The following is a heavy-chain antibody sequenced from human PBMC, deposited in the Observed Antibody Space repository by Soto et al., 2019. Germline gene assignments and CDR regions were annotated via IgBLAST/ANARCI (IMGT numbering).Heavy chain of an antibody. CDR3: ARDLDYYGSGSYYMKDY. J-gene: IGHJ4*02. D-gene: IGHD3-10*01. CDR2: IIPIFGTA. CDR1: GGTFSSYA. V-gene: IGHV1-69*13. Sequence: ASVKVCCKASGGTFSSYAISWVRQAPGQGLEWMGGIIPIFGTANYAQKFQGRVTITADESTSTAYMELRSLRSDDTAVYYCARDLDYYGSGSYYMKDYWGQGTLVTVSS.